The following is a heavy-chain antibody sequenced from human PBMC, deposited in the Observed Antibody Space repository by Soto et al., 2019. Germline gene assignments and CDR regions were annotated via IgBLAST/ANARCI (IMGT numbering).Heavy chain of an antibody. CDR1: GGSISSGGYS. CDR3: ARGAYYYDSSGSRWFDP. Sequence: SETLSLTCAVSGGSISSGGYSWSWIRQPPGKGLEWIGYIYHSGSTYYNPSLKSRVTISVDRSKNQFSLKLSSVTAADTAVYYCARGAYYYDSSGSRWFDPRGQGTLVTVSS. CDR2: IYHSGST. D-gene: IGHD3-22*01. V-gene: IGHV4-30-2*01. J-gene: IGHJ5*02.